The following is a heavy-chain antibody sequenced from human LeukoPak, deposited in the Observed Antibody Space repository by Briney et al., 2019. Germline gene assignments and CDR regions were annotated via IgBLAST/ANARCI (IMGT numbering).Heavy chain of an antibody. CDR3: ARDLATMVRGVEPFDY. D-gene: IGHD3-10*01. Sequence: ASVKVSCKASGYTFTGYHMHWVRQAPGQRLEWMGWINPNSGGTNYAQKFQGRVTMTRDTSISTAYMELSRLRSDDTAVYYRARDLATMVRGVEPFDYWGQGTLVTVSS. J-gene: IGHJ4*02. CDR2: INPNSGGT. V-gene: IGHV1-2*02. CDR1: GYTFTGYH.